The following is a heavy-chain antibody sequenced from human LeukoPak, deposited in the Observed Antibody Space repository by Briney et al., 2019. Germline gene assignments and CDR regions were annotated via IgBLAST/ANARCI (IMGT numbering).Heavy chain of an antibody. CDR3: ARFIAAAGYFDY. J-gene: IGHJ4*02. D-gene: IGHD6-13*01. CDR2: ISSSSSYI. Sequence: GGSLRLSCAASGFTSSSYSVNWVRQAPGKGLEWVSSISSSSSYIYYADSVKGRFTISRDNAKNSLYLQMNSLRAEDTAVYYCARFIAAAGYFDYWGQGTLVTVSS. V-gene: IGHV3-21*01. CDR1: GFTSSSYS.